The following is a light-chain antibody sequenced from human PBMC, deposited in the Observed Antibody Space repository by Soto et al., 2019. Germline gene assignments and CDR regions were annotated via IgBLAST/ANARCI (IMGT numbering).Light chain of an antibody. CDR1: SSNIGSNT. Sequence: QSVLTQPPSASGTPGQRGTISCSGSSSNIGSNTVNWYQQLPGTAPKLLIYSNNQQPSGVPDRCSGYRSGTSGSLAISGLQSEDEADYYSAAWDDSLNGYVLFGGGTKLTVL. J-gene: IGLJ2*01. CDR2: SNN. CDR3: AAWDDSLNGYVL. V-gene: IGLV1-44*01.